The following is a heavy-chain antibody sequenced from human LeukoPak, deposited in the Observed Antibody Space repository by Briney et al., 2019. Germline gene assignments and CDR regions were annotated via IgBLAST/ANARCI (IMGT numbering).Heavy chain of an antibody. CDR3: ARIHYYDSSGYYFYFDY. V-gene: IGHV4-59*01. J-gene: IGHJ4*02. D-gene: IGHD3-22*01. Sequence: PSETXXLXCTVSGGSISSYYWSWIRQPPGKGLEXIGYIYYSGSTNYNPSLKSRVTISVDTSKNQFSLKLSSVTAADTAVYYCARIHYYDSSGYYFYFDYWGQGTLVTVSS. CDR1: GGSISSYY. CDR2: IYYSGST.